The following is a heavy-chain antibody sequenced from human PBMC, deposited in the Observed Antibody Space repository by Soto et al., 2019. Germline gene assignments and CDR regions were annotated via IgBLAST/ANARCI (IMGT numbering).Heavy chain of an antibody. CDR3: ARAPGGSTETFDS. CDR1: GFTFRSYA. Sequence: QVHLVASGGGMVQPGRSLRLACTASGFTFRSYAMHWVRQASGKGLEWVAVISYSGSNTYYADSVKGRFSISRDISNNTLYLQMNSLRSEDTAVYYCARAPGGSTETFDSWGQGTLVTVSS. V-gene: IGHV3-30-3*01. D-gene: IGHD3-10*01. CDR2: ISYSGSNT. J-gene: IGHJ4*02.